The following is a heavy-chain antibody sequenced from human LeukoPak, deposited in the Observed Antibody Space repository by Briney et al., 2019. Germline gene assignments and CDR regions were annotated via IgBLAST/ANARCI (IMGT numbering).Heavy chain of an antibody. J-gene: IGHJ4*02. CDR3: AKGGGWLYYFDY. D-gene: IGHD5-24*01. Sequence: GGSLRLSCSASGFTFSTFAMNWVRQAPGKGLEWVSAVSDRGGNTYYADSVRGRFTISRDNSQNTLYLQINSLRAEDSAAYYCAKGGGWLYYFDYWGQGTLVTVSS. CDR1: GFTFSTFA. V-gene: IGHV3-23*01. CDR2: VSDRGGNT.